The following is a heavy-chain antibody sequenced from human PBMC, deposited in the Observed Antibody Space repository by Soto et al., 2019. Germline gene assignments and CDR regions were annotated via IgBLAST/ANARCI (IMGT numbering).Heavy chain of an antibody. V-gene: IGHV4-39*01. Sequence: PSETLSLTCTVSGASISSGPYSWGWIRQPPGKGLEWIGTFYYSGSTYYNPSLESRVTISVDTSKNQFSLNVNPVTAADTAVYCCARLGGYCTITSCYGYYGMDVWGQGTTVTVSS. CDR2: FYYSGST. CDR3: ARLGGYCTITSCYGYYGMDV. D-gene: IGHD2-2*01. CDR1: GASISSGPYS. J-gene: IGHJ6*02.